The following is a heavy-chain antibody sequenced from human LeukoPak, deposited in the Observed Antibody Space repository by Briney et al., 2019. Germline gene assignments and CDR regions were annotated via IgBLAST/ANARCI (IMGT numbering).Heavy chain of an antibody. J-gene: IGHJ5*02. CDR3: ARGFRGASFDN. CDR2: IYTTGNT. V-gene: IGHV4-4*07. Sequence: PSETLSLTCTVSGDSISRYNWNWIRQPAGKGLEWIGRIYTTGNTNYNPSLKSRVTISEDTSKKQFSLKVSSVTAADTAVYYCARGFRGASFDNWGQGTLVTVSS. CDR1: GDSISRYN. D-gene: IGHD1-26*01.